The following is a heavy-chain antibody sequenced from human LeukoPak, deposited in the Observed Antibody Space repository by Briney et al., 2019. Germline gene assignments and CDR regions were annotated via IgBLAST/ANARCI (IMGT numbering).Heavy chain of an antibody. CDR1: GGSISSSSHY. Sequence: SETLSLTCTVSGGSISSSSHYWGWIRQPPGTGLEWIGSIYYSGSTYYNPSLKSRVTISVDTSKNQFSLKLSSVTAADPAVYYCARRYSSSSVWFDPWGQGTLVTVSS. CDR2: IYYSGST. CDR3: ARRYSSSSVWFDP. J-gene: IGHJ5*02. V-gene: IGHV4-39*01. D-gene: IGHD6-13*01.